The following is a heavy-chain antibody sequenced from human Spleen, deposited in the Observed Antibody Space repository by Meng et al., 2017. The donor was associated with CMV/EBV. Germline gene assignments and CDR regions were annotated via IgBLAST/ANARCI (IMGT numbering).Heavy chain of an antibody. J-gene: IGHJ4*01. CDR3: VRDLIRGVAGARPRGPGDL. CDR1: GFTFSSYS. Sequence: GGSLRLSCAASGFTFSSYSMNWVRQAPGKGLEWVSYISSSSSTIYYADSVKGRFTISRDNTKNSLYLQMNSLRDEDTAVYYCVRDLIRGVAGARPRGPGDLWGHGTLVTVSS. V-gene: IGHV3-48*02. CDR2: ISSSSSTI. D-gene: IGHD1-26*01.